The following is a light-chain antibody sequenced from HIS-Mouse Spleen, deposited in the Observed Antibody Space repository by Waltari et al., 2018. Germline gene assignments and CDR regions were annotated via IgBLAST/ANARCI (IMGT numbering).Light chain of an antibody. J-gene: IGLJ2*01. V-gene: IGLV2-11*01. CDR1: SSDVGGYNY. CDR3: CSYAGSYVV. Sequence: QSALTQPRSVSGSPGQSVTISCAGTSSDVGGYNYVSVYQQHPGKAPKLMVYDVSKRPSGVPDRFSGSKSGNTASLTISGLQAEDEADYYCCSYAGSYVVFGGGTKLTVL. CDR2: DVS.